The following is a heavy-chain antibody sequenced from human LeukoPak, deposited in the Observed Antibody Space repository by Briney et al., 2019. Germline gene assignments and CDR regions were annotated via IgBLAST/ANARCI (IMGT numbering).Heavy chain of an antibody. CDR1: GGSINNNNYY. J-gene: IGHJ3*02. Sequence: PSETLSLTCSVSGGSINNNNYYWSWIRQPAGKGLEWIGLIYTSGSTNYNPSLKSRVTISVDTSKNQFSLKQSSVTAADTAVYYCARAFDDAFDIWGQGAMVTVSS. CDR2: IYTSGST. D-gene: IGHD3-9*01. CDR3: ARAFDDAFDI. V-gene: IGHV4-61*02.